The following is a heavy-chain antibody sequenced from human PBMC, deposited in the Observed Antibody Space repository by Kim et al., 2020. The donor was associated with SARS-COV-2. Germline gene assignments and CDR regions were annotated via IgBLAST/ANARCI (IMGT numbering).Heavy chain of an antibody. CDR3: AKGLGDYVWGSYRSDRDY. V-gene: IGHV3-30*02. J-gene: IGHJ4*02. Sequence: KGRFTISRDNSKNTLYLQMNSLRAEDTAVYYCAKGLGDYVWGSYRSDRDYWGQGTLVTVSS. D-gene: IGHD3-16*02.